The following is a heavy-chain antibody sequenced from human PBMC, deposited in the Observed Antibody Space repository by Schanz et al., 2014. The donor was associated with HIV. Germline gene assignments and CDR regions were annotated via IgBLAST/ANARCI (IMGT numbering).Heavy chain of an antibody. V-gene: IGHV3-33*05. CDR3: AKPEYDSRGSSQSHFDY. CDR2: ISYDGRNK. D-gene: IGHD3-22*01. J-gene: IGHJ4*02. CDR1: GFTFNSYG. Sequence: QAQLVESGGGVVQPGRSLRLSCAASGFTFNSYGMHWVRQAPGKGLEWVAVISYDGRNKLYADSVNGRFTISRDNSKNTLYLQMTTLRIDDTAVYYCAKPEYDSRGSSQSHFDYWGQGTLVTVSS.